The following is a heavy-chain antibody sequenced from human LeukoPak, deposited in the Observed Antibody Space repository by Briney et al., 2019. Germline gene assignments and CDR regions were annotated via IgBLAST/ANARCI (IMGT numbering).Heavy chain of an antibody. CDR2: IIPLFGTA. CDR1: GGTFSSYA. D-gene: IGHD4-17*01. J-gene: IGHJ4*02. Sequence: GASVKVSCKASGGTFSSYAISWVRQAPGQGLEWMGGIIPLFGTANYAQKFQGRVTITADESTSTAYMELSSLRSEDTAVYYCARGTTVTIFDYWGQGTLVTVSS. CDR3: ARGTTVTIFDY. V-gene: IGHV1-69*13.